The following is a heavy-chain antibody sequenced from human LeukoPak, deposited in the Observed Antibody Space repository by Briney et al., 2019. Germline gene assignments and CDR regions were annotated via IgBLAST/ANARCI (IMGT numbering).Heavy chain of an antibody. Sequence: SETLSLTCAVYGGSFSGYYWSWIRQPPGKGLEWIGYIYYSGSTNYNPSLKSRVTISVDTSKNQFSLKLSSVTAADTAVYYCARLGMVRGAFRDWYYYMDVWGKGTTVTISS. J-gene: IGHJ6*03. CDR1: GGSFSGYY. D-gene: IGHD3-10*01. V-gene: IGHV4-59*01. CDR2: IYYSGST. CDR3: ARLGMVRGAFRDWYYYMDV.